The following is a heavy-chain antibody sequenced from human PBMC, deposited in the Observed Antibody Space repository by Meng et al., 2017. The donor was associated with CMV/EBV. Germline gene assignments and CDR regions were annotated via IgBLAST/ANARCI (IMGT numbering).Heavy chain of an antibody. D-gene: IGHD4-11*01. CDR1: GGSVSSGSYY. CDR3: VRDRDYSNSILEY. CDR2: INSDASST. V-gene: IGHV3-74*01. Sequence: ETLSLTCTVSGGSVSSGSYYWSWIRQPPGKGLVWVSHINSDASSTDYADSVKGRFTISRDNAKNTLYLQMNSLRAEDTAVYYCVRDRDYSNSILEYWGQGTLVTVSS. J-gene: IGHJ4*02.